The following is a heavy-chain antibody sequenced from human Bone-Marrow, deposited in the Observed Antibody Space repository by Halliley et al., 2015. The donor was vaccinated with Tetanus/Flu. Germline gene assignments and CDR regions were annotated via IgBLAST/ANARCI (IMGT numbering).Heavy chain of an antibody. J-gene: IGHJ4*02. CDR3: ATVYSGSTFDY. D-gene: IGHD1-26*01. Sequence: EWMAIINPRDGYSSYAQNFQGRVPLARDTSPSTVYVELSSLRSDDTAVYYCATVYSGSTFDYWGQGTLVTVSS. CDR2: INPRDGYS. V-gene: IGHV1-46*01.